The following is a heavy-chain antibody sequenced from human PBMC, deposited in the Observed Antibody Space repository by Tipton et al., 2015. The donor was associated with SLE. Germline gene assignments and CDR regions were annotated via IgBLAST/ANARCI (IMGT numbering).Heavy chain of an antibody. CDR3: ASRKYDTDFDV. CDR2: IYYTGTTT. CDR1: GGSVSSSSKY. J-gene: IGHJ3*01. D-gene: IGHD3-22*01. Sequence: TLSLTCTVSGGSVSSSSKYWAWIRQPPGKGLEWIGSIYYTGTTTYYNSFLKSRVTISVDTSRQFSLKLSSVAAADTAVYYCASRKYDTDFDVWGQGTMVTVSS. V-gene: IGHV4-39*07.